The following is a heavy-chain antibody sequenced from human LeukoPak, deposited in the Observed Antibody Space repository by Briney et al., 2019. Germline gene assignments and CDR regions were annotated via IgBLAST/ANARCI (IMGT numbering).Heavy chain of an antibody. J-gene: IGHJ4*02. Sequence: GRSLRLSCAASGFSVSGNYMSWVRQAPGKGLEWVSFIHTSGSTFYADSVKGRFTISRDNSKNTLYLQMNSLRAEDTAVYYCARGYCSGGSCSKFDYWGQGTLVTVSS. CDR2: IHTSGST. V-gene: IGHV3-53*01. D-gene: IGHD2-15*01. CDR3: ARGYCSGGSCSKFDY. CDR1: GFSVSGNY.